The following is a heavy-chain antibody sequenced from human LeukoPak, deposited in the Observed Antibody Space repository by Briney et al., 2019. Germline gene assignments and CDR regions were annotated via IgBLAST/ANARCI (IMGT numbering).Heavy chain of an antibody. CDR1: GGSISSYY. D-gene: IGHD5-18*01. J-gene: IGHJ4*02. CDR3: ARAGGGYSFDY. V-gene: IGHV4-59*01. CDR2: SYYSGST. Sequence: SETLSLTCTVSGGSISSYYWSWIRQPPGKRLEWIGYSYYSGSTTHNPSLQSRVTISVDTSRNQFSLKLTSVTAADTAVYYCARAGGGYSFDYWGQGTLVTVSS.